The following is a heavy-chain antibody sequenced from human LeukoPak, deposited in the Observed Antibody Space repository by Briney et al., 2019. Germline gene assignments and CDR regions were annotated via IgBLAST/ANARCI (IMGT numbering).Heavy chain of an antibody. Sequence: PSETLSLTCAVSGGSISSSNWWSWVRQPPGKGLEWIGEIYHSGSTNYNPSLKSRVTISVDKSKNQFSLKLSSVTAADTAVYYCARGHLYCSGGSCYYYYFQHWGQGTLVTVSS. CDR3: ARGHLYCSGGSCYYYYFQH. CDR2: IYHSGST. CDR1: GGSISSSNW. V-gene: IGHV4-4*02. J-gene: IGHJ1*01. D-gene: IGHD2-15*01.